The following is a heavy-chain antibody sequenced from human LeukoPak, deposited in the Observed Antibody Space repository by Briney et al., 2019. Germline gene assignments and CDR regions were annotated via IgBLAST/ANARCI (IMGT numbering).Heavy chain of an antibody. CDR3: ARAHLNAIYYGSGSSPYFDY. J-gene: IGHJ4*02. D-gene: IGHD3-10*01. CDR1: GFTFSSYA. CDR2: ISYDGSNK. Sequence: GGFLRLSCAASGFTFSSYAMHWVRQAPGKGLEWVAVISYDGSNKYYADSVKGRFTISRDNSKNTLYLQMNSLRAEDTAVYYCARAHLNAIYYGSGSSPYFDYWGQGTLVTVSS. V-gene: IGHV3-30*04.